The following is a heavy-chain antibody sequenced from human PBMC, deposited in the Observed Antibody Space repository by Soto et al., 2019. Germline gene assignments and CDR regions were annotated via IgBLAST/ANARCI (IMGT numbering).Heavy chain of an antibody. V-gene: IGHV3-72*01. Sequence: GGSLRLSCAASGLIFRDHYMDWVRQAPGKGLEWVGRIRNKANNYTTAYAASVEGRFTISRDDSKKSVFLHMNSLKTEDTAVYYCARTGTPDSWRQGTLVTVSS. D-gene: IGHD3-9*01. CDR3: ARTGTPDS. CDR1: GLIFRDHY. J-gene: IGHJ4*02. CDR2: IRNKANNYTT.